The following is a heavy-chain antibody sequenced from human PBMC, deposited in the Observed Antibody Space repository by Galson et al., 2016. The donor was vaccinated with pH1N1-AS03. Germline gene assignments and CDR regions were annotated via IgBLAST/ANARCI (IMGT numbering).Heavy chain of an antibody. Sequence: SLRLSCAASGFNFASYSMNWVRQAPGKGLEWVSHINSRSSSILYGDSVKGRFTISRDNAKNSLYLQMIALRDVDTAVYYCTRLTGSGPWGQGTRVPVSS. CDR1: GFNFASYS. V-gene: IGHV3-48*02. J-gene: IGHJ5*02. CDR3: TRLTGSGP. CDR2: INSRSSSI. D-gene: IGHD1-1*01.